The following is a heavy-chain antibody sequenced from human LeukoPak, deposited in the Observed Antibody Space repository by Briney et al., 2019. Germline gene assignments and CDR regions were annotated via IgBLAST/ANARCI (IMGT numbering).Heavy chain of an antibody. CDR2: ISPDGSTT. J-gene: IGHJ4*02. D-gene: IGHD2/OR15-2a*01. Sequence: GGSLRLSCAASGFTFSRYWMHWVRQAPGKGLMWVSRISPDGSTTLYADSVKGRFTISRDNAKNTLYLQMNSLTDEDTAVYYCVRAPYTTGRGYYFDYWGQGALVTVSS. V-gene: IGHV3-74*03. CDR3: VRAPYTTGRGYYFDY. CDR1: GFTFSRYW.